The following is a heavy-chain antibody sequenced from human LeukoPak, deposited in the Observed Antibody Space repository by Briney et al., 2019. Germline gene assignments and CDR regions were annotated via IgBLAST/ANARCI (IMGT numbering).Heavy chain of an antibody. CDR2: ISGSGGST. V-gene: IGHV3-23*01. J-gene: IGHJ4*02. D-gene: IGHD6-19*01. CDR3: AKDSVADQDKDY. Sequence: PGGSLRLSCAASGFTFTSHVMSWVRQAPGKGLEWVSSISGSGGSTYYADSVKGRFTISRDNSKNTLYLQMNSLRAEDTAVYYCAKDSVADQDKDYWGQGTLVTVSS. CDR1: GFTFTSHV.